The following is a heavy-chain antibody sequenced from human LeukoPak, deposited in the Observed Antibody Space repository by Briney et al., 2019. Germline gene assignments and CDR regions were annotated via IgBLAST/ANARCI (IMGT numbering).Heavy chain of an antibody. CDR1: GYTFTSYG. D-gene: IGHD3-22*01. J-gene: IGHJ4*02. V-gene: IGHV1-18*01. Sequence: GASVKVSCKASGYTFTSYGISWVRQAPGQGLEWMGWISAYNGNTNYAQKLQGRVTMTTDTSTSTAYMELRSLRSDDTAVYYCARGSTYYYDSSGYYPLPQNDYWGQGTLVTVSS. CDR2: ISAYNGNT. CDR3: ARGSTYYYDSSGYYPLPQNDY.